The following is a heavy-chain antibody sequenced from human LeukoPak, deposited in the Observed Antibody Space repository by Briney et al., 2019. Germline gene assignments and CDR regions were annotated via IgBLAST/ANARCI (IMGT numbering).Heavy chain of an antibody. CDR1: GYTFTSYD. D-gene: IGHD1-26*01. CDR3: ARAARRPYSGSYYSAY. V-gene: IGHV1-8*01. CDR2: MNPNSSNT. Sequence: ASVKVSCKASGYTFTSYDINWVRQATGQGLEWMGWMNPNSSNTGYAQKFQGRVTMTRNTSISTAYMELSSLRSEDTAVYYCARAARRPYSGSYYSAYWGQGTLVTVSS. J-gene: IGHJ4*02.